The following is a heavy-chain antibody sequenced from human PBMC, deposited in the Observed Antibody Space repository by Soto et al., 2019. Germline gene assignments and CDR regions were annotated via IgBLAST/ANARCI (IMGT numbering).Heavy chain of an antibody. D-gene: IGHD3-3*01. CDR1: GGTFSSYA. CDR3: ASPTREWLPPARDYYYGMDV. J-gene: IGHJ6*02. CDR2: IIPIFGTA. Sequence: QVQLVQSGAEVKMPGSSVKVSCKASGGTFSSYAISWVRQAPGQGLEWMGGIIPIFGTANYAQKFQGRVTITADKSTSTAYMELSSLRSEDTAVYYCASPTREWLPPARDYYYGMDVWGQGTTVTVSS. V-gene: IGHV1-69*06.